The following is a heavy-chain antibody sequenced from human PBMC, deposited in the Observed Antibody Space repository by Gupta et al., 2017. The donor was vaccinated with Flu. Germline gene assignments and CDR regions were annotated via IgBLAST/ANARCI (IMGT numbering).Heavy chain of an antibody. CDR1: GFNFAKAG. Sequence: EVQLVESGGGAVKPGGSLRLSCAASGFNFAKAGLSWVRQAPGKGLEWVGRINSKSEGGTVDYGAPVRGRFTISRDDSKNTLFLQMNSLKIEDSAVYYCATVPPSPEAPMTILESVVDGFDFWGHGTKVTVSS. CDR3: ATVPPSPEAPMTILESVVDGFDF. D-gene: IGHD2-2*01. CDR2: INSKSEGGTV. J-gene: IGHJ3*01. V-gene: IGHV3-15*01.